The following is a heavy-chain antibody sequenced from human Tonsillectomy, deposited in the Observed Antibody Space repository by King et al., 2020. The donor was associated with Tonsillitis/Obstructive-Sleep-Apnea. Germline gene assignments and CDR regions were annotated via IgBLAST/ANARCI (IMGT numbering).Heavy chain of an antibody. V-gene: IGHV3-23*04. J-gene: IGHJ3*02. D-gene: IGHD3-3*01. Sequence: VQLVESGGGLVQPGGSLRLSCAASGFTFSSYAMSWVRQAPGKGLEWVSAISGSGGSTYFADSVKGRFTISRDNSKNTLYLQMNSLRAEDTAVYYCARDLGYFWDAFDIWGQGTMVTVSS. CDR3: ARDLGYFWDAFDI. CDR2: ISGSGGST. CDR1: GFTFSSYA.